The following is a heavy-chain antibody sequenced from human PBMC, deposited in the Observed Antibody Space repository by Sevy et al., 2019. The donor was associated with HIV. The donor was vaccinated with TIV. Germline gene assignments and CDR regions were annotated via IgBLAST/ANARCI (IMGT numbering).Heavy chain of an antibody. D-gene: IGHD6-13*01. Sequence: ASVKVSCKASGGTFSSYAISWVRQAPGQGLEWMGGIIPIFGTANYAQKFQGRVTITADESTSTAYMELSSLRSEDTAGDYCARAPVEYSSSWYNWFDPWGQGTLVTVSS. CDR3: ARAPVEYSSSWYNWFDP. J-gene: IGHJ5*02. CDR2: IIPIFGTA. V-gene: IGHV1-69*13. CDR1: GGTFSSYA.